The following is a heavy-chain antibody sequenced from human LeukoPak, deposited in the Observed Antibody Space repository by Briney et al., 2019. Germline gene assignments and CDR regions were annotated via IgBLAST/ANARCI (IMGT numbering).Heavy chain of an antibody. CDR2: IYGSGIT. V-gene: IGHV4-4*07. Sequence: SETLSLTCTVSGGSIIRNYWSWIRQSAGTGLEWIGRIYGSGITDYNPSLKSRVTMSLDTSRKQFSLRLTSVTAADTAVYYCARLKFYDSTGYSPGHYMDVWGKGTTVSVFS. CDR1: GGSIIRNY. D-gene: IGHD3-22*01. CDR3: ARLKFYDSTGYSPGHYMDV. J-gene: IGHJ6*03.